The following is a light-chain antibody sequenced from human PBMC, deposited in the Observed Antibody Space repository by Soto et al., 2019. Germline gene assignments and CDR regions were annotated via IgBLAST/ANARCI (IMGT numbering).Light chain of an antibody. CDR2: EVS. CDR3: SSYSISTAYL. Sequence: SVLTQPASVSGSPGQSITISCTGTSSDVGGYDYVSWYQLHPGKAPKLMVYEVSIRPSGVSYRFSSSKSGNTASLTISGLQTEDEADYFCSSYSISTAYLFGTGTKVTVL. CDR1: SSDVGGYDY. J-gene: IGLJ1*01. V-gene: IGLV2-14*01.